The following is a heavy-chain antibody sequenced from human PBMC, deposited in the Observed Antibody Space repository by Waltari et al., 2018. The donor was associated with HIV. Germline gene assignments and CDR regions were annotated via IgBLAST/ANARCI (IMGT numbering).Heavy chain of an antibody. Sequence: QVHLVQSGAEVAKPGASVKVSCKASGYTFIGYYIHWVRQAPGQGLEWMGWIDPNSGDTNYEQSFQEWVTMTRDTSITTAHLGLTRLRSDDTAIYFCARGYSNTWHNFDLWGQGTLVTLSS. CDR1: GYTFIGYY. CDR3: ARGYSNTWHNFDL. V-gene: IGHV1-2*04. CDR2: IDPNSGDT. D-gene: IGHD2-15*01. J-gene: IGHJ4*02.